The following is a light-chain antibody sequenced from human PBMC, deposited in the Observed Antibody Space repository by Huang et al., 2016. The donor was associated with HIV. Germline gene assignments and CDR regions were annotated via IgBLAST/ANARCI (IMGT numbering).Light chain of an antibody. CDR1: QSLLHGNGHNY. Sequence: DIVMTQSLLPLPVTPGEPASISCRPSQSLLHGNGHNYLDWYLQKPGQSPQLLIYLGSYRASGVPDRFSGSGSGTDFILKISRVEAEDVGIYYCMQALQTPWTFGQGTKVEIK. V-gene: IGKV2-28*01. J-gene: IGKJ1*01. CDR2: LGS. CDR3: MQALQTPWT.